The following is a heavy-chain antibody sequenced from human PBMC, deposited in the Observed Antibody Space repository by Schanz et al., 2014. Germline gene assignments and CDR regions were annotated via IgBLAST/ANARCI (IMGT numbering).Heavy chain of an antibody. CDR3: ARPPPLVRGIAGWFGP. V-gene: IGHV3-23*04. J-gene: IGHJ5*02. CDR1: GFNFITFA. D-gene: IGHD3-10*01. CDR2: IGGDASRT. Sequence: EVHLVESGGGLVQPGGSLRLACAASGFNFITFAMSWVRQAPGKGPEWVSAIGGDASRTYYADSVKGRFTISRDNSKSTRYHKMTSRGADAPAVYSCARPPPLVRGIAGWFGPWGQGSLVTVSS.